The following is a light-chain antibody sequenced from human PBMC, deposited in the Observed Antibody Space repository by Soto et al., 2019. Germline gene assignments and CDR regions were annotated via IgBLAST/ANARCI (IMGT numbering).Light chain of an antibody. CDR3: QHYGSSLWT. Sequence: EIVLTQSPGTLSLSPGERASLSCRASQSVSSTYLAWYQQKPGQAPRLLIYATSTRATGIPDRFSGSGSGTDFTLTISRLEPEDFAVYYCQHYGSSLWTF. CDR1: QSVSSTY. V-gene: IGKV3-20*01. CDR2: ATS. J-gene: IGKJ1*01.